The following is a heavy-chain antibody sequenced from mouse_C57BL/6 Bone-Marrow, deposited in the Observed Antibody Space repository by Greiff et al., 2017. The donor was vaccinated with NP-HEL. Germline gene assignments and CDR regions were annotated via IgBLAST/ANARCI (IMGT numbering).Heavy chain of an antibody. J-gene: IGHJ2*01. CDR3: ARFQAGYYFDY. D-gene: IGHD3-2*02. CDR1: GYTFTSYW. CDR2: IDPSDSYT. V-gene: IGHV1-50*01. Sequence: QVQLQQPGAELVKPGASVKLSCKASGYTFTSYWMQWVKQRPGQGLEWIGEIDPSDSYTNYNQKFKGKATLTVDTSSSTAYMQLSSRTSEDSAVYYCARFQAGYYFDYWGQGTTLTVSS.